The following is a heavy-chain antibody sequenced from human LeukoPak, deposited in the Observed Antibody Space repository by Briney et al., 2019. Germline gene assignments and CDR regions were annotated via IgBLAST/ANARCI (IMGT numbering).Heavy chain of an antibody. CDR2: INPNSGST. Sequence: ASVKVSCKASGYTFTGYYMHWVRQAPGQGLEWMGWINPNSGSTNSAQKFQGRVTMTRDTSISTAYMELSRLRSDDTAVYYCAREIRDSSSYYVDYWGQGTLVTVSS. V-gene: IGHV1-2*02. J-gene: IGHJ4*02. D-gene: IGHD6-6*01. CDR1: GYTFTGYY. CDR3: AREIRDSSSYYVDY.